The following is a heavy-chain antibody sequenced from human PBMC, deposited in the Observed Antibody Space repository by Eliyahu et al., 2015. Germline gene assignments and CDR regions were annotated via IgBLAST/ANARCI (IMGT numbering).Heavy chain of an antibody. CDR1: GYTFTSYY. V-gene: IGHV1-46*03. CDR3: ASLSPPQDSSWHDAFDI. CDR2: INPSGGST. J-gene: IGHJ3*02. D-gene: IGHD2-15*01. Sequence: QVQLVQSGAEVKKPGASVKVSCKASGYTFTSYYMHWVRQAPGQGLEWMGIINPSGGSTSYAQKFQGRVTMTRDTSTSTVYMELSSLRSEDTAVYYCASLSPPQDSSWHDAFDIWGQGTMVTVSS.